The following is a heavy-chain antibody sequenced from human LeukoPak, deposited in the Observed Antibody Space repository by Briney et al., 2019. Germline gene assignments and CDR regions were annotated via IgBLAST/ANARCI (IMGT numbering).Heavy chain of an antibody. J-gene: IGHJ4*02. CDR3: ANEIRPNDY. D-gene: IGHD4-17*01. CDR2: ISISGTKT. CDR1: EFDFSTHA. V-gene: IGHV3-23*01. Sequence: GGSLRLSCAASEFDFSTHAMTWVRQAPGKGLEWVSAISISGTKTYYADSVKGRFTISRDNSKNTLYLQMYSLRAEDTAVYYCANEIRPNDYWGQGTLVTVSS.